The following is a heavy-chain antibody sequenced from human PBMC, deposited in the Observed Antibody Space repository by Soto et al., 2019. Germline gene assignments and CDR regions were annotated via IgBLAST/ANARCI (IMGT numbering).Heavy chain of an antibody. CDR1: GFTFSSYS. Sequence: GGSLRLSCAASGFTFSSYSMNWVRQAPGKGLEWVSSISSSSSYIYYADSVKGRFTISRDNAKNSLYLQMNSLRAEDTAVYYCAPLGYCSSTSCPPAYYFDYWGQGTLVTVSS. CDR3: APLGYCSSTSCPPAYYFDY. CDR2: ISSSSSYI. D-gene: IGHD2-2*01. J-gene: IGHJ4*02. V-gene: IGHV3-21*01.